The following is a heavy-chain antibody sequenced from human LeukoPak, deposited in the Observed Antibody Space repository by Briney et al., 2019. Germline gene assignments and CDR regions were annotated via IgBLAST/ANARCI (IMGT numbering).Heavy chain of an antibody. CDR2: IYYSGST. J-gene: IGHJ4*02. V-gene: IGHV4-39*01. Sequence: SETLSLTCAVSGGSITSSHWWSWARQPPGKGLEWIGSIYYSGSTYYNPSLKSRVTISVDTSKNQFSLKLSSVTAADTAVYYCARRMVATLDYWGQGTLVTVSS. D-gene: IGHD5-12*01. CDR1: GGSITSSHW. CDR3: ARRMVATLDY.